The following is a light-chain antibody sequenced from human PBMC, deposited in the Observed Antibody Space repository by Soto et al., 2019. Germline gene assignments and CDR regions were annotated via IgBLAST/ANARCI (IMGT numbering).Light chain of an antibody. CDR3: SSYTSTNTVV. V-gene: IGLV2-14*01. Sequence: QSVLTQPASVSGSPGQSITISCAGTGSDVGGYNYVSWYQQYPGKAPKLMIYEVRNRPSGVSNRFSGSKSGNTASLTISGLQAEDEADYYCSSYTSTNTVVFGGGTKVTVL. J-gene: IGLJ2*01. CDR2: EVR. CDR1: GSDVGGYNY.